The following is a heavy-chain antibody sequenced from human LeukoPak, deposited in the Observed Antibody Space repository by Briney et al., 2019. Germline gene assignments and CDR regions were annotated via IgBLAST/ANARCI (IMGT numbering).Heavy chain of an antibody. CDR2: IKEDGTET. D-gene: IGHD2-8*01. V-gene: IGHV3-7*01. CDR1: GFMFSSNW. CDR3: ARSVLMVYAPL. J-gene: IGHJ4*02. Sequence: PGGSLRLSCAASGFMFSSNWMSWVRLAPGKGLEWVANIKEDGTETYYVDSVKGRFTISRDNAKNSLYLQMNSLRAEDTAVYYCARSVLMVYAPLWGQGTLVTVSS.